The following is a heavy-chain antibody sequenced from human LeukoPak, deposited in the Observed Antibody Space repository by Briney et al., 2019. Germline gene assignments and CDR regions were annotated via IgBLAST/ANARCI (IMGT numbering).Heavy chain of an antibody. Sequence: GGSLRLSCAASGFTFSSYSMNWVRQAPGKGLEWVSSISSSSSYIYYADSVKGRFTISRDNAKNSLYLQMNSLRAEDTAVYYCARILDSAWGELGYWGQGTLVTVSS. J-gene: IGHJ4*02. CDR3: ARILDSAWGELGY. D-gene: IGHD6-19*01. CDR2: ISSSSSYI. CDR1: GFTFSSYS. V-gene: IGHV3-21*01.